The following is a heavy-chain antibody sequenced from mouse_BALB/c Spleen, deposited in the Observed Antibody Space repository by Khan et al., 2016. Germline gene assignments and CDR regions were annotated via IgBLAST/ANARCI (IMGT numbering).Heavy chain of an antibody. CDR2: TPYSGST. CDR1: GYSITSGYS. V-gene: IGHV3-1*02. CDR3: ARYGYYAIDY. J-gene: IGHJ4*01. Sequence: EVQLQESGPDLAKPSQSLSLTCTVTGYSITSGYSWHWIRQFPRNKLEWMGYTPYSGSTNYNPSLKSRTSITRDTSKNQFFLQCNSAATADTATYYSARYGYYAIDYWGQGTSVTVSA. D-gene: IGHD1-1*02.